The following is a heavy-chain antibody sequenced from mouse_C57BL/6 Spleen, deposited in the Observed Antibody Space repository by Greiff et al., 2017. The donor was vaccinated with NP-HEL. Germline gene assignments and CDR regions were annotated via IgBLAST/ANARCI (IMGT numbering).Heavy chain of an antibody. CDR2: IHPNSGST. J-gene: IGHJ2*01. D-gene: IGHD1-1*01. CDR3: ARYSYYYYFDY. CDR1: GYTFTSYW. V-gene: IGHV1-64*01. Sequence: QVQLKQPGAELVKPGASVKLSCKASGYTFTSYWMHWVKQRPGQGLEWIGMIHPNSGSTNYNEKFKSKATLTVDKSSSTAYMQLSSLTSEDSAVYYCARYSYYYYFDYWGQGTTLTVSS.